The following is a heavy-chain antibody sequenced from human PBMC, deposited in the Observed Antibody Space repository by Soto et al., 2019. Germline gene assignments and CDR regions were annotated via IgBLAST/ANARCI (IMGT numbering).Heavy chain of an antibody. V-gene: IGHV4-4*02. D-gene: IGHD1-7*01. CDR1: GGSFTSNNW. CDR2: IYRTGST. J-gene: IGHJ4*02. Sequence: QVQLQESGPGLVKPSGTLSLTCAVSGGSFTSNNWWTWVRQPPGQGLEWIGEIYRTGSTNYNPSLMSPVTRSLDTSETHFSLKVTSLTAADTAVYYCASRDPGTSVDYWGQGTLVTVSS. CDR3: ASRDPGTSVDY.